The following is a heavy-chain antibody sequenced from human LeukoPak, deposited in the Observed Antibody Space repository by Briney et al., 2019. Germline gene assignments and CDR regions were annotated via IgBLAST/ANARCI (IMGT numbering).Heavy chain of an antibody. CDR1: GGSICPYY. CDR2: VYTSGTT. CDR3: ARVRFGPGGELFDY. Sequence: SETLSLTCTVSGGSICPYYWSWIRQPAGKGLEWIGRVYTSGTTNYNPSLKSRVTMSVDASKNQFSLKLTSVTAADTAVYFCARVRFGPGGELFDYWGQGTLVTVSS. J-gene: IGHJ4*02. D-gene: IGHD3-3*01. V-gene: IGHV4-4*07.